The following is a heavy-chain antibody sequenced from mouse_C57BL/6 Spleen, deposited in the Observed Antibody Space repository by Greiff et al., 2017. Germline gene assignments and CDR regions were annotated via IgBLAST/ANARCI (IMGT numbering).Heavy chain of an antibody. V-gene: IGHV1-39*01. Sequence: EVKLLESGPELVKPGASVKISCKASGYSFTDYNMNWMKQSNGKSLEWIGEINPNYGATSYNQKFKGKATLTVEQSSSTSYMQLNSLTSEDSAVYYCARCPFYDGNYVWYFDVWGTGTTVTVSS. D-gene: IGHD2-1*01. CDR2: INPNYGAT. J-gene: IGHJ1*03. CDR3: ARCPFYDGNYVWYFDV. CDR1: GYSFTDYN.